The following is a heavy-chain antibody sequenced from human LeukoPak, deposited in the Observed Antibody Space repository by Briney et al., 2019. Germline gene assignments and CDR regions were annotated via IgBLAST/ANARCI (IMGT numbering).Heavy chain of an antibody. CDR1: GGSFSGYY. CDR2: INHSGST. Sequence: SETLSLTCAVYGGSFSGYYWSWIRQPPGKGLEWIGEINHSGSTNYNPSLKSRVTISVDTSKNQFSLKLSSVTAADTAVYYCASINWNDFDAFDIWGQGTMVTVSS. J-gene: IGHJ3*02. CDR3: ASINWNDFDAFDI. D-gene: IGHD1-1*01. V-gene: IGHV4-34*01.